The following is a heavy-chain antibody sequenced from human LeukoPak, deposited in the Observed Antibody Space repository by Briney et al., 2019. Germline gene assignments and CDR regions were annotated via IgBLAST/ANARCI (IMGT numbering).Heavy chain of an antibody. Sequence: ASVKVSCKASGYTFTSYYMHWVRQAPGQGLEWMGIINPSGGSTSYAQKFQGRVTMTRDTSTSTVYMELSSLRSEDTAVYYCARRGRRTGNYDSSGYLKSLYYFDYWGQGTLVTVSS. V-gene: IGHV1-46*01. J-gene: IGHJ4*02. CDR3: ARRGRRTGNYDSSGYLKSLYYFDY. D-gene: IGHD3-22*01. CDR2: INPSGGST. CDR1: GYTFTSYY.